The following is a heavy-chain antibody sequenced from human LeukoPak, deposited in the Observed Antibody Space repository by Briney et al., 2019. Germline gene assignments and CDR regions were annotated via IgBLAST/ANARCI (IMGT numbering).Heavy chain of an antibody. J-gene: IGHJ4*02. V-gene: IGHV4-59*04. CDR1: GGSISSYY. Sequence: SETLSLTCTVSGGSISSYYWSWIRQPPGKGLEWIGNIYHSGSAYYNPSLKSRVTISVDTSENQFFLKLSSVTAADTAAYYCATTITVTTDYWGQGTLVTVSS. CDR3: ATTITVTTDY. D-gene: IGHD4-17*01. CDR2: IYHSGSA.